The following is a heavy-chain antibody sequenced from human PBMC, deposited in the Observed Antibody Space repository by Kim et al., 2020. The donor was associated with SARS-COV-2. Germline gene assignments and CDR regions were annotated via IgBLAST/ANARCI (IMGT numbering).Heavy chain of an antibody. Sequence: EQKFQGRVTITADESTSTAYMELSSLRSEDTAVYYCARPSSYGDPHYFDYWGQGTLVTVSS. CDR3: ARPSSYGDPHYFDY. D-gene: IGHD4-17*01. V-gene: IGHV1-69*01. J-gene: IGHJ4*02.